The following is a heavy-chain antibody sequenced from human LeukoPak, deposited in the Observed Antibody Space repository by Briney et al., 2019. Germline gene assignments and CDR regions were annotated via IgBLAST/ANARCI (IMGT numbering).Heavy chain of an antibody. D-gene: IGHD4-23*01. CDR3: ARDLGGNPDY. V-gene: IGHV3-23*01. CDR1: GFTFSSYA. CDR2: ISGSGGST. Sequence: GGSLRLSCAASGFTFSSYAMSWVRQAPGKGLEWVSAISGSGGSTYYADSVKGRFTISRDNSKNTLYPQMNSLRAEDTAVYYCARDLGGNPDYWGQGTLVTVSS. J-gene: IGHJ4*02.